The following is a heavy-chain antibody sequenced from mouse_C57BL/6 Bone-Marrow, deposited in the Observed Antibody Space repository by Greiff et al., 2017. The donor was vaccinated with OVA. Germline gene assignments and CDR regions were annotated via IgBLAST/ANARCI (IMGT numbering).Heavy chain of an antibody. J-gene: IGHJ3*01. D-gene: IGHD2-1*01. CDR3: TTVYYGNYGWFAY. CDR1: GFNIKDDY. V-gene: IGHV14-4*01. Sequence: EVQLQQSGAELVRPGASVKLSCTASGFNIKDDYMHWVKQRPEQGLEWIGRIVPENGATESASKFQGQATITADTSSNPAYLQLSSLTSEDTAVYYGTTVYYGNYGWFAYWGQGTLVTVSA. CDR2: IVPENGAT.